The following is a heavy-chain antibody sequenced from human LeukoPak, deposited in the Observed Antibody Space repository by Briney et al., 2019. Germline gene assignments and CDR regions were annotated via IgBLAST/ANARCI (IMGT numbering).Heavy chain of an antibody. CDR3: ARRGGVWELPDY. V-gene: IGHV4-31*03. J-gene: IGHJ4*02. CDR2: IYYSGST. CDR1: GGSISSGGYY. D-gene: IGHD1-26*01. Sequence: SETLSLACTVSGGSISSGGYYWSWIRQHPGKGLEWIGYIYYSGSTYYNPSLKSRVTISVDTSKNQFSLKLSSVTAADTAVYYCARRGGVWELPDYWGQGTLVTVSS.